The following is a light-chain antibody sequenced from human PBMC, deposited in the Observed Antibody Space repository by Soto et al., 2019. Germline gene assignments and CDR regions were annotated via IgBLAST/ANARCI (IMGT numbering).Light chain of an antibody. V-gene: IGKV3-20*01. J-gene: IGKJ1*01. CDR2: GAS. CDR3: QQYGSSPPWT. CDR1: QSVSSY. Sequence: EIVLTQSPSTLSFSPVERCTLSFSASQSVSSYLAWYQQKPGQAPRLLIYGASSRATGIPDRFSGSGSGTDFTLTISRLEPEDFAVYYCQQYGSSPPWTFGQGTKVDI.